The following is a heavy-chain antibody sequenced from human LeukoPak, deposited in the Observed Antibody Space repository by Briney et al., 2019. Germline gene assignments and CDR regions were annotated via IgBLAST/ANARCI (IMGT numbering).Heavy chain of an antibody. CDR2: ISYDGSNK. Sequence: TGGSLRLSCAASGFTFSSYGMHWVRQAPGKGLEWVAVISYDGSNKYYADSVKGRFTISRDNSKNTLYLQMNSLRAEDTAVYYCARDQHIYGSGKGYYGMDVWGKGTTVTVSS. V-gene: IGHV3-30*03. J-gene: IGHJ6*04. D-gene: IGHD3-10*01. CDR1: GFTFSSYG. CDR3: ARDQHIYGSGKGYYGMDV.